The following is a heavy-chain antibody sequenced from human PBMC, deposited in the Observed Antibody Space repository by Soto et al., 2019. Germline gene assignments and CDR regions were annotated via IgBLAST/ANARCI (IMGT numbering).Heavy chain of an antibody. Sequence: EVQLVESGGGLVQPGGSLRLSCAASGFIFSGFWMHWVRQVPGKGLVWVSRISLNGSSTAYADSVNGRFTISRDNAKHTLYLQMNNLRVEDTAVYYCAKKPPSTIQGWAFGMDVWGQGTTVSVSS. J-gene: IGHJ6*02. CDR1: GFIFSGFW. V-gene: IGHV3-74*01. CDR2: ISLNGSST. D-gene: IGHD2-8*01. CDR3: AKKPPSTIQGWAFGMDV.